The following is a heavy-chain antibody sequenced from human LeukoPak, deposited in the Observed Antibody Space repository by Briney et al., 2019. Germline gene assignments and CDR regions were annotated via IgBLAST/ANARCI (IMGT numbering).Heavy chain of an antibody. CDR3: ARDSAATYYDILTGYEY. CDR2: ISSSSSTI. CDR1: GFTFSSYS. Sequence: GGSLRLSCAASGFTFSSYSMNWVRRAPGKGLEWVSYISSSSSTIYYADSVKGRFTISRDNAKNSLYLQMNSLRAEDTAVYYCARDSAATYYDILTGYEYWGQGTLVTVSS. D-gene: IGHD3-9*01. J-gene: IGHJ4*02. V-gene: IGHV3-48*04.